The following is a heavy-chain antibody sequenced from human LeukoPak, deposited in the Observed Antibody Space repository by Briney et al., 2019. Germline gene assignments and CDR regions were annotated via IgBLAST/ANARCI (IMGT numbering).Heavy chain of an antibody. CDR1: GGSISSYY. J-gene: IGHJ3*02. V-gene: IGHV4-59*01. Sequence: PSETLSLTCTVSGGSISSYYWSWIRQPPGKGLEWIGYIYYSGSTNYNPSLKSRVTISVDTSKNQFSLKLSSVTAADTAVYYCAREIATGVVGAFDIWGQGTMVTVSS. CDR3: AREIATGVVGAFDI. CDR2: IYYSGST. D-gene: IGHD1-26*01.